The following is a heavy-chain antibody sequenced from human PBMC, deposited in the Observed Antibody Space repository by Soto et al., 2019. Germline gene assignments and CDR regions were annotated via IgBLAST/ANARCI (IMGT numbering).Heavy chain of an antibody. CDR3: ARDIYGGRFDY. J-gene: IGHJ4*02. CDR2: IYYSGST. CDR1: GGSISSYY. D-gene: IGHD2-15*01. Sequence: SETLSLTCTVSGGSISSYYWSWIRQPPGKGLEWIGYIYYSGSTNYNPSLKSRVTISVDTSKNQFSLKLSSVTAADTAVYYCARDIYGGRFDYWGQGTLVTVS. V-gene: IGHV4-59*01.